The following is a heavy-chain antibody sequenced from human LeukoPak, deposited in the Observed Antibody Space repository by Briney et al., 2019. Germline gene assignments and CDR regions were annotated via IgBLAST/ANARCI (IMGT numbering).Heavy chain of an antibody. CDR2: IRYDGSNK. CDR3: AKDQALWFGELLNYYYYYMDV. J-gene: IGHJ6*03. Sequence: GGSLRLSCAASGFTFSSYGMHWVRQAPGKGLEWVAFIRYDGSNKYYADSVKGRFTISRDNSKNTLYLQMNSLRAEDTAVYYCAKDQALWFGELLNYYYYYMDVWGKGTTVTISS. CDR1: GFTFSSYG. V-gene: IGHV3-30*02. D-gene: IGHD3-10*01.